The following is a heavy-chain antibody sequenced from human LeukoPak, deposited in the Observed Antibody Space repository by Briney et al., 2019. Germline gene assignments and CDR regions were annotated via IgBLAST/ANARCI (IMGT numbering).Heavy chain of an antibody. Sequence: PSETLSLACTVSGGSISNYYWSWIRQPPGKGMEWIGYIYYSGSTNYNPSLKSRVTISVDTSKNQFSLKLSSVTAADTAVYYCARVAAGHYNYYYMDVWGKGTTVTISS. CDR2: IYYSGST. D-gene: IGHD6-13*01. CDR1: GGSISNYY. CDR3: ARVAAGHYNYYYMDV. J-gene: IGHJ6*03. V-gene: IGHV4-59*01.